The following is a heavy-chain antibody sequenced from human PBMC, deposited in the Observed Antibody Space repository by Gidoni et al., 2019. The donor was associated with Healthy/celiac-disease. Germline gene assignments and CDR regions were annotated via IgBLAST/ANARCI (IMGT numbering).Heavy chain of an antibody. CDR3: ARQKYSSSSAWGWFDP. V-gene: IGHV4-39*01. CDR2: IYYSGST. J-gene: IGHJ5*02. CDR1: GGPLSSSSYY. D-gene: IGHD6-6*01. Sequence: QLQLQESCPGLVKPSEPLSLTCTVSGGPLSSSSYYWGWIRQPPGKGLEWIGSIYYSGSTYYNPSLKSRVTISVDTSKNQFSLKLSSVTAADTAVYYCARQKYSSSSAWGWFDPWGQGTLVTVSS.